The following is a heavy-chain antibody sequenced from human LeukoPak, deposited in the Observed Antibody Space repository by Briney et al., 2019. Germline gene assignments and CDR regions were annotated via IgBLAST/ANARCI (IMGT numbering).Heavy chain of an antibody. J-gene: IGHJ4*02. V-gene: IGHV3-66*01. Sequence: PGGSLRLSCAASGFTVSSNYMNWVRQAPGEGLVWVSVIYSGGSTYYADSVKGRFTISRDNSKNTLYLQMNSLRAEDTAVYYCARGTFGRYYFDYWGQGTLVTVSS. D-gene: IGHD3-10*01. CDR3: ARGTFGRYYFDY. CDR1: GFTVSSNY. CDR2: IYSGGST.